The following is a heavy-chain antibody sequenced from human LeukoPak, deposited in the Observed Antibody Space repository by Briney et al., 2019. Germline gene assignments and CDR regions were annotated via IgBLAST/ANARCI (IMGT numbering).Heavy chain of an antibody. CDR3: ATGVAVAGLVPFDY. CDR1: GFTFSNAW. D-gene: IGHD6-19*01. V-gene: IGHV3-15*01. CDR2: IKRKSNGGTI. Sequence: GGSLRLSCAASGFTFSNAWMSWVRQAPGKGLEWVGRIKRKSNGGTIDYAAPVKGRFTISRDDSENTLYLQMNSLKTKDTVIYYRATGVAVAGLVPFDYWGQGTLVTVSS. J-gene: IGHJ4*02.